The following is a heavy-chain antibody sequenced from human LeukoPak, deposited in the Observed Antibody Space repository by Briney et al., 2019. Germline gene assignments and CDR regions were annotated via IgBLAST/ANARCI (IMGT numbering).Heavy chain of an antibody. Sequence: SETLSLTCTVSGGPVSSGSYYWSWIRQPPGKGLEWIGYIYYSGSTYYNSSLKIRVTISVDPSKNQFSLKLSSVTAADTAVYYCARGDDSSGWYGTTTFDYWGQGTLVTVSS. D-gene: IGHD6-19*01. CDR1: GGPVSSGSYY. CDR2: IYYSGST. J-gene: IGHJ4*02. CDR3: ARGDDSSGWYGTTTFDY. V-gene: IGHV4-61*01.